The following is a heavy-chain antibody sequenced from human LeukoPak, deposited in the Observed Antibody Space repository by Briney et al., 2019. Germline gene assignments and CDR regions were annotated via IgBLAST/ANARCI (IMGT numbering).Heavy chain of an antibody. CDR2: VSWNRRIK. V-gene: IGHV3-9*01. J-gene: IGHJ4*02. CDR3: ARLTGAASGTYYFDY. Sequence: GGSLRLSCASCGFIFDDYAMYWVRQARGKGLEWVSGVSWNRRIKDYADSVRGRFTVSRDNAKRYLYLQQNSLRSEDTAFYYCARLTGAASGTYYFDYWGQGTLVTVSP. D-gene: IGHD6-13*01. CDR1: GFIFDDYA.